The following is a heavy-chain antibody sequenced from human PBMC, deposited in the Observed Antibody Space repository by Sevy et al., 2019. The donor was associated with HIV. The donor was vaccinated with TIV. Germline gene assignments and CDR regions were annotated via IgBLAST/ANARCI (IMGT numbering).Heavy chain of an antibody. D-gene: IGHD6-13*01. CDR3: AKSSSWPYYFDY. CDR1: GFTFSSYG. J-gene: IGHJ4*02. CDR2: ISYDGSNK. Sequence: GGSLRLSCAASGFTFSSYGMHWVRQAPGKGLEWVAVISYDGSNKYYADSVKGRFTISRDNSKITLYLQMNSLRAEDTAVYYCAKSSSWPYYFDYWGQGTLVTVSS. V-gene: IGHV3-30*18.